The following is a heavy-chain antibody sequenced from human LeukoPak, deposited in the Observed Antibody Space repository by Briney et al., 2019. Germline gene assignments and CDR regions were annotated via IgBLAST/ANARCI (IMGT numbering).Heavy chain of an antibody. V-gene: IGHV1-69*13. Sequence: SVKVSCKASGGTFSSYAISWVRQAPGQGLEWMGGIIPIFGTANYAQKFQGRVTITADESTSTAYMELSSLRSEDTAVYYCASGYYDSSGYSYWGQGTLVTVSS. CDR3: ASGYYDSSGYSY. D-gene: IGHD3-22*01. CDR2: IIPIFGTA. J-gene: IGHJ4*02. CDR1: GGTFSSYA.